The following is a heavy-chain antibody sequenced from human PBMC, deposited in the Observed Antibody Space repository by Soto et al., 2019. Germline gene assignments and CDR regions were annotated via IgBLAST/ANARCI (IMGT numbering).Heavy chain of an antibody. CDR3: AREGYDSSGYYALEDY. Sequence: EVQLWESGGGLVQPGGSLRLSCAASGFTLGNFAMTWVRQSPGKGLEWVSAVSGSGGTTYYADSVKGRFTISRDNSKNTLYLKMNSLRAEDTAVYYCAREGYDSSGYYALEDYWGQGTLVTVSS. V-gene: IGHV3-23*01. D-gene: IGHD3-22*01. J-gene: IGHJ4*02. CDR1: GFTLGNFA. CDR2: VSGSGGTT.